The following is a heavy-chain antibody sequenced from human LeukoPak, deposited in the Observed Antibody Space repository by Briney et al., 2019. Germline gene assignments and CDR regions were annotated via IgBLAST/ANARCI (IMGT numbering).Heavy chain of an antibody. CDR3: ASWIVSGAFDI. CDR1: GFTFSDYS. J-gene: IGHJ3*02. V-gene: IGHV3-53*01. Sequence: GGSLRLSCAASGFTFSDYSLNWVRQAPGKGLEWVSVIYSGGYTHYADSVKGRFTISRDNSKNTLYLQMNSLRAEDTAVYYCASWIVSGAFDIWGQGTMVTVSS. CDR2: IYSGGYT. D-gene: IGHD5/OR15-5a*01.